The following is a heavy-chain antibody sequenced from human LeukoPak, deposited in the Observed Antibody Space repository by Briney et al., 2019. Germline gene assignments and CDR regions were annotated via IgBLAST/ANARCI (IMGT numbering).Heavy chain of an antibody. J-gene: IGHJ4*02. CDR3: ARDRGIGDYYHYYFDY. Sequence: KPSETLSLTCTVSGGSISNYYWSWVRQPPGKGLEWIGYIYYSGSTKYNPSLKSRVTISIDTSKNQFSLKLSSVTAADTAMYYCARDRGIGDYYHYYFDYWGQGTLVTVSS. CDR2: IYYSGST. CDR1: GGSISNYY. D-gene: IGHD4-17*01. V-gene: IGHV4-59*01.